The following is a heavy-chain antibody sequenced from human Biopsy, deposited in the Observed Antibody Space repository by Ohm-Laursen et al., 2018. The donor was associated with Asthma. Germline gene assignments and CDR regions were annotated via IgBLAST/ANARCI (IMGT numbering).Heavy chain of an antibody. CDR3: ARAYGGSFFSGAFDI. Sequence: SLRLSCAAFGFTVSSNGMSWVRQPPGKGLEWVSVIYSGGGTFYADSVRGRVTISRDNSKNTLSLQMNSLRAEDTAVYYCARAYGGSFFSGAFDIWGQGTMVTVSS. CDR2: IYSGGGT. J-gene: IGHJ3*02. D-gene: IGHD4-23*01. V-gene: IGHV3-53*01. CDR1: GFTVSSNG.